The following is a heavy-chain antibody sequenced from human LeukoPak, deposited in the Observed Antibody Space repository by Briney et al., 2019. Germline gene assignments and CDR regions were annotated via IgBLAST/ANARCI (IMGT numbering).Heavy chain of an antibody. CDR3: AKDRSYTTSCYPYYYYMDV. J-gene: IGHJ6*03. D-gene: IGHD2-2*01. Sequence: VGSLRLSCAASGFTVSSNYMSWVRQAPGKGLEWVSVIYSGGSTYYADSVKGRFTISRNNSKNTLYLQMNRLRAEDTAVYYCAKDRSYTTSCYPYYYYMDVWGKGTTVTVSS. CDR2: IYSGGST. CDR1: GFTVSSNY. V-gene: IGHV3-66*02.